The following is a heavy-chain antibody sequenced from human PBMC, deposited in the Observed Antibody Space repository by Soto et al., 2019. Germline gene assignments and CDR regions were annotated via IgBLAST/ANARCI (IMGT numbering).Heavy chain of an antibody. V-gene: IGHV4-39*01. CDR1: GGSISSSSYY. D-gene: IGHD4-17*01. CDR2: IDYSGST. CDR3: ARLNGALADYGETPTAGFGY. Sequence: QLQLQESGPGLVKPSETLSLTCTVSGGSISSSSYYWGWIRQPPGKGLEWIGSIDYSGSTYYNPSLKSRVPISVDPSQNQFSLAPSSVTAADTAVYYCARLNGALADYGETPTAGFGYWGQGTLVTVSS. J-gene: IGHJ4*02.